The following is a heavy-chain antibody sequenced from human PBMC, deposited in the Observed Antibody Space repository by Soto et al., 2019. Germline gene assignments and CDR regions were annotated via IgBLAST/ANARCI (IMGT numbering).Heavy chain of an antibody. Sequence: PGGSLRLSCVVSGFTFSDYGFHWVRQAPGKGLDWVAAISYDGSFVYYADSVRGRFTISRDNSRNTLDLQMNTLRHEDTAVYYCAKERGRNRNFAMDVWGQGTSVTVSS. J-gene: IGHJ6*02. CDR2: ISYDGSFV. V-gene: IGHV3-30*18. CDR3: AKERGRNRNFAMDV. CDR1: GFTFSDYG. D-gene: IGHD1-1*01.